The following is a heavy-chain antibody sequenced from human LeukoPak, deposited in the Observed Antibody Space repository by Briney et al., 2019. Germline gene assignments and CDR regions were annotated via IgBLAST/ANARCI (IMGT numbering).Heavy chain of an antibody. CDR2: IIPIFGTA. J-gene: IGHJ5*02. CDR1: GGTFSSYA. CDR3: AKDWSGDYNWSDP. D-gene: IGHD3-3*01. V-gene: IGHV1-69*06. Sequence: SVKVSCKASGGTFSSYAISWVRQAPGQGLEWMGGIIPIFGTANYAQKFQGRVTITADKSTSTAYMELSSLRPEATAVYYCAKDWSGDYNWSDPWGQGTLVTVSS.